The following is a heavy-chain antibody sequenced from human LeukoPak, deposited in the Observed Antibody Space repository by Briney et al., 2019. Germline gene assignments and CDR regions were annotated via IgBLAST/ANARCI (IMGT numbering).Heavy chain of an antibody. CDR2: IRYDGSNK. V-gene: IGHV3-30*02. J-gene: IGHJ4*02. D-gene: IGHD3-22*01. CDR3: AKRECYYDSSGYLGD. CDR1: GFIFSSYG. Sequence: GGSLRLSCAASGFIFSSYGMHWVRQAPGKGLEWVAFIRYDGSNKYYADSVKGRFTISRDNSKNTLYLQMNSLRAEDTAVYYCAKRECYYDSSGYLGDWGQGTLVTVSS.